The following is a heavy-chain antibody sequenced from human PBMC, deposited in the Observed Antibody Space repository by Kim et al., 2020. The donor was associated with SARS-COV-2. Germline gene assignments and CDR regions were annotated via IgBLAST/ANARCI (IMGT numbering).Heavy chain of an antibody. CDR3: ATTEPYYDILTGYYIPEYYFDY. D-gene: IGHD3-9*01. Sequence: SVKVSCKASGGTFSSYAISWVRQAPGQGLEWMGGIIPIFGTANYAQKFQGRVTITADESTSTAYMELSSLRSEDTAVYYCATTEPYYDILTGYYIPEYYFDYWGQGTLVTVSS. CDR1: GGTFSSYA. J-gene: IGHJ4*02. V-gene: IGHV1-69*13. CDR2: IIPIFGTA.